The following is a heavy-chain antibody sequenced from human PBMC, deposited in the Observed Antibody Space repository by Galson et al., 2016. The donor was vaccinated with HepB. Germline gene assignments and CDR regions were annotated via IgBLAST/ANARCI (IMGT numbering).Heavy chain of an antibody. CDR3: ARGDGGDLPLDY. J-gene: IGHJ4*02. CDR1: GFGFSDYY. CDR2: IGSGGNTI. Sequence: SLRLSCAASGFGFSDYYMSWIRQAPGKGLDWVSYIGSGGNTIYYADSVKGRFTISRDNAKNSLHLQMNNLRADDTAVYYCARGDGGDLPLDYWGQGTLVTVSS. V-gene: IGHV3-11*01. D-gene: IGHD4-23*01.